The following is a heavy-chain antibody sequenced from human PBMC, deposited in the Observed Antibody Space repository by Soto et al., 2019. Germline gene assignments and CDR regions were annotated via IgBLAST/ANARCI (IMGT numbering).Heavy chain of an antibody. Sequence: PGGSLRLSCAASGFTFSSYGMHWVRQAPGKGLEWVAVISYDGSNKYYADSVKGRFTISRDNSKNTLYPQMNSLRAEDTAVYYCAKEQPGYSSSWYSGGDYWGQGTLVTVSS. J-gene: IGHJ4*02. CDR2: ISYDGSNK. CDR1: GFTFSSYG. D-gene: IGHD6-13*01. CDR3: AKEQPGYSSSWYSGGDY. V-gene: IGHV3-30*18.